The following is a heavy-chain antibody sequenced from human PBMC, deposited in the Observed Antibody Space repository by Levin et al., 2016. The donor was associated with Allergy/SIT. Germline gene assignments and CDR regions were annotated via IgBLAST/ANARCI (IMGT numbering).Heavy chain of an antibody. Sequence: ASVKVSCKASGYNSFYYGFSWVRQAPGQGLEWMGWISAYNGNTNYLEKFRGRVTMTTDTSTNTAFMELRSLRSDDSAMYFCARDIGFGTRPDHLDYWGQGTLVTVSS. J-gene: IGHJ4*02. CDR1: GYNSFYYG. CDR2: ISAYNGNT. CDR3: ARDIGFGTRPDHLDY. V-gene: IGHV1-18*01. D-gene: IGHD1-7*01.